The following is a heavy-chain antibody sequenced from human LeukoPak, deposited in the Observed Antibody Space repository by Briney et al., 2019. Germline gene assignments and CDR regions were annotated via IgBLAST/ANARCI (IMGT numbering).Heavy chain of an antibody. D-gene: IGHD6-19*01. CDR2: INPNSGGT. V-gene: IGHV1-2*02. CDR1: GYTFTVYY. CDR3: ARDREVVVGWYFEFDY. J-gene: IGHJ4*02. Sequence: ASVKVSCKPSGYTFTVYYMHWVRQTPGQGLERMGWINPNSGGTNYTQKFQGRVTMTRDTSISTAYMELSRLRSDDTAVYYCARDREVVVGWYFEFDYWGQGTLVTVSS.